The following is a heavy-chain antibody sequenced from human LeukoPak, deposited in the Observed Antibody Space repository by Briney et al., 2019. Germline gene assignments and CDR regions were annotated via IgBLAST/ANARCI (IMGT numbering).Heavy chain of an antibody. CDR1: GFTFSSYS. Sequence: GGSLRLSCAASGFTFSSYSMNWVRQAPGKGLEWVSSISSSSSYIYYADSVKGRFTISRDNAKNSLYLQMNSLRAEDTAVYYCATQRGSSSWYSYYYGMDVWGQGTTVTVSS. J-gene: IGHJ6*02. V-gene: IGHV3-21*01. CDR2: ISSSSSYI. CDR3: ATQRGSSSWYSYYYGMDV. D-gene: IGHD6-13*01.